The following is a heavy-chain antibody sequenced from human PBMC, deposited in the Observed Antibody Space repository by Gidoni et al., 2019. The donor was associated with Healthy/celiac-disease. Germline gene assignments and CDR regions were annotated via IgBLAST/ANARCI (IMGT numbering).Heavy chain of an antibody. J-gene: IGHJ3*02. CDR3: ARDRYCSGGSCYPRGAFDI. Sequence: EVQLVETGGGLIQPGGSLRLSCVASGFTVSSNYMSWVRQAPGKGLEWVSVIYSGGSTYYADSVNGRFTISRDNSKNTLYLQMNSLRAEDTAVYYCARDRYCSGGSCYPRGAFDIWGQGTMVTVSS. CDR2: IYSGGST. CDR1: GFTVSSNY. D-gene: IGHD2-15*01. V-gene: IGHV3-53*02.